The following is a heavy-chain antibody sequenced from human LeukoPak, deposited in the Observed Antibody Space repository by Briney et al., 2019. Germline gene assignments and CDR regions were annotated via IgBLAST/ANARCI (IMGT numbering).Heavy chain of an antibody. J-gene: IGHJ2*01. D-gene: IGHD6-19*01. V-gene: IGHV3-23*01. CDR2: ISGSGGST. CDR3: AITPYSSGWYRYFDL. CDR1: GFTFSSYA. Sequence: GGSLRLSCAASGFTFSSYAMSWVRQAPGKGLEWVSAISGSGGSTYYADSVKGRFTISRDNSKNTLYLQMNSLRAEDTAVYYCAITPYSSGWYRYFDLWGRGTLVTVSS.